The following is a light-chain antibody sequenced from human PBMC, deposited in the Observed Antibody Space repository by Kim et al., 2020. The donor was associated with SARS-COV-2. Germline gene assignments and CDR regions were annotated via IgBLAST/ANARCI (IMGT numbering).Light chain of an antibody. V-gene: IGKV1-27*01. CDR1: QGISNS. Sequence: AAVGYRVTITCRASQGISNSLASYQQKPGKVPKLLIYAASALRSGVPSRFSGSGSGTDFTLTITSLQPEDVAVYYCQQCKGAPWTFGHGTKVDIK. CDR3: QQCKGAPWT. CDR2: AAS. J-gene: IGKJ1*01.